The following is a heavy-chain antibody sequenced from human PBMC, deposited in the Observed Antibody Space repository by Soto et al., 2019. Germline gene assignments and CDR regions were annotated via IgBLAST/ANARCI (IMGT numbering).Heavy chain of an antibody. V-gene: IGHV1-69*01. J-gene: IGHJ4*02. Sequence: QVQLVQSGAEVKKPGSSVKVSCKASGGTFSSYAISWVRQAPGQGLVWMGGIIPIFGTANYAQKFQGGVTITADESTSTADMERSSLRSEDTDGHYCASAGAATQGAYWGQGTLVTVSS. CDR2: IIPIFGTA. CDR3: ASAGAATQGAY. D-gene: IGHD6-13*01. CDR1: GGTFSSYA.